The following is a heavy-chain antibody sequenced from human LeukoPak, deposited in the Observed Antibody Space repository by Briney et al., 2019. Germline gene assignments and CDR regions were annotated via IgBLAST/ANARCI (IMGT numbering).Heavy chain of an antibody. CDR3: VTRTGVTGTKYYMGV. CDR1: GFTFSGSA. Sequence: GGSLRLSCAASGFTFSGSAMHWVRQASGKGLEWVGRIRSKANSYATAYAASVKGRFTISRDDSKNTAYLQMNSLKTEDTAVYYCVTRTGVTGTKYYMGVWGKGTTVTVSS. V-gene: IGHV3-73*01. J-gene: IGHJ6*03. CDR2: IRSKANSYAT. D-gene: IGHD1-7*01.